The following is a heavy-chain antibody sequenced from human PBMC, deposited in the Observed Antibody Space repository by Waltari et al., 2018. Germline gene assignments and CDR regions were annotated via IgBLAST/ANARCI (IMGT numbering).Heavy chain of an antibody. Sequence: QVQLQESGPGLVKPSETLSLTCSVSGDSLNGYYWSWIRQPPGKGLEWIGYFYYGGSTNYNPSRKSRVTMSVDASKNQFSLKLTSVTAADTAVFYCARFNSGWSGWFDPWGQGALVIVSS. CDR2: FYYGGST. D-gene: IGHD6-19*01. CDR3: ARFNSGWSGWFDP. CDR1: GDSLNGYY. V-gene: IGHV4-59*01. J-gene: IGHJ5*02.